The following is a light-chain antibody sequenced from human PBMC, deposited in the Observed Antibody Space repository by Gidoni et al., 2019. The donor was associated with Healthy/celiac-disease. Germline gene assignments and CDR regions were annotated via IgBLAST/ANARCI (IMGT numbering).Light chain of an antibody. CDR3: QQFNSYPHELT. V-gene: IGKV1-13*02. CDR2: DAS. J-gene: IGKJ4*01. CDR1: QGISSA. Sequence: AIQLTQSPSSLSASVGDRVTIPCRASQGISSALAWYQQKPGKAPKLLIYDASSLESGVPSRFSGSGSGTDFTLTISSLQPEDFATYYCQQFNSYPHELTFGGGTKVEIK.